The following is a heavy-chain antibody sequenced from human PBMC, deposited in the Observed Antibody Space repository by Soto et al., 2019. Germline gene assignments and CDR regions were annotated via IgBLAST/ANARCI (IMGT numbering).Heavy chain of an antibody. CDR2: VYYSGST. CDR1: GGSVSSGSYY. V-gene: IGHV4-61*01. D-gene: IGHD6-13*01. Sequence: QVQLQESGPGLVKPSETLSLTCTVSGGSVSSGSYYWSWIRQPPGKGLEWIGYVYYSGSTNYTPSLKSRVPISVNTSKNQFSLKLSSVTAADTAVYYCARTLITAAGYFHHWGQGTLVTVSS. J-gene: IGHJ1*01. CDR3: ARTLITAAGYFHH.